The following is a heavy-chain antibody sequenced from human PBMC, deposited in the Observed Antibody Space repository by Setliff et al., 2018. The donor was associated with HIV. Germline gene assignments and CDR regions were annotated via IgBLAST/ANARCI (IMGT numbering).Heavy chain of an antibody. Sequence: SETLSLTCNVSGFSISSNYYRGWVRQPPGRGLEWIGNIYHSGTAYYNPSFKTRVAISIDTSKNYVSLKLRSLTAADTAIYYCARDPRGLLSPVPRGYFDYWGQGALVTVS. CDR1: GFSISSNYY. D-gene: IGHD3-22*01. V-gene: IGHV4-38-2*02. CDR3: ARDPRGLLSPVPRGYFDY. CDR2: IYHSGTA. J-gene: IGHJ4*02.